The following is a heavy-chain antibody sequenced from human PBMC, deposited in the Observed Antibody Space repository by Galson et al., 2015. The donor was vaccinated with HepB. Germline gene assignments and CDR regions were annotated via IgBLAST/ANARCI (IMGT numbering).Heavy chain of an antibody. CDR2: ISAYNGNT. Sequence: QSGAEVKKPGESLKVSCKASGYTFTSYGISWVRQAPGQGLEWMGWISAYNGNTNYAQKLQGRVTMTTDTSTSTAYMELRSLRSDDTAVYYCARVLTPFHTYYDFWSGYYTDAFDIWGQGTMVTVSS. V-gene: IGHV1-18*01. CDR1: GYTFTSYG. D-gene: IGHD3-3*01. J-gene: IGHJ3*02. CDR3: ARVLTPFHTYYDFWSGYYTDAFDI.